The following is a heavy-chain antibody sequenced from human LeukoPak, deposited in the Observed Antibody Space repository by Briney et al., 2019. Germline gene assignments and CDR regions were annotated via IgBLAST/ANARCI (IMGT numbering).Heavy chain of an antibody. D-gene: IGHD1-26*01. CDR1: GYSFTSYW. Sequence: GESLKISCKGSGYSFTSYWIGWVRQMPGKGLEWMGIIYPGDSDTRYSASFQGQVTISADRSIRTAYLQWSSLKPSDTAMYYCAKVRSGDYSEDAFDIWGQGTMVTVS. J-gene: IGHJ3*02. CDR2: IYPGDSDT. CDR3: AKVRSGDYSEDAFDI. V-gene: IGHV5-51*01.